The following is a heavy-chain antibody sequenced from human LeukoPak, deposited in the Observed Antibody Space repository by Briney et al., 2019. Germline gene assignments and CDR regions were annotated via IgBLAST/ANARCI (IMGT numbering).Heavy chain of an antibody. CDR1: GGSISSYY. CDR2: IYYSGST. CDR3: ARLGDFWSGSAFDP. Sequence: PSETLSLTCTVSGGSISSYYWSWIRQPPGKGLEWIGYIYYSGSTNYNPSLKSRVTISVDTSKNQFSLKLSSVTAAGTAVYYCARLGDFWSGSAFDPWGQGTLVTVSS. D-gene: IGHD3-3*01. J-gene: IGHJ5*02. V-gene: IGHV4-59*08.